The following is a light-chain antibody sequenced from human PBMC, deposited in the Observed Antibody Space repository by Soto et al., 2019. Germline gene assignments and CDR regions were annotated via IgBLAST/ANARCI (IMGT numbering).Light chain of an antibody. Sequence: EIVLTQSPGTLSLSPGERATLSCMASQSVSSSYLAWCQQKPGQAPRLLIYGASRRATGIPDRFSGSASGTDFTLTISRLEPEDFAVYFCQQYSDLPMTFGQGTRLEI. CDR2: GAS. J-gene: IGKJ5*01. CDR1: QSVSSSY. CDR3: QQYSDLPMT. V-gene: IGKV3-20*01.